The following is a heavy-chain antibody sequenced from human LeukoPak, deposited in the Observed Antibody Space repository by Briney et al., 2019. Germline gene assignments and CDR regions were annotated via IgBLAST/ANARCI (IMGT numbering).Heavy chain of an antibody. V-gene: IGHV5-51*07. D-gene: IGHD6-6*01. CDR1: GYSFTNYW. CDR3: ARHGRRAAPGYFDF. CDR2: IYPGDADT. Sequence: GESLKISCKASGYSFTNYWIGWVHQMPGKGLEWMGIIYPGDADTTYSPSFQGHVTISADNSISTVYLQWNSLKASDTAMYYCARHGRRAAPGYFDFWGLGTLVTVSS. J-gene: IGHJ4*02.